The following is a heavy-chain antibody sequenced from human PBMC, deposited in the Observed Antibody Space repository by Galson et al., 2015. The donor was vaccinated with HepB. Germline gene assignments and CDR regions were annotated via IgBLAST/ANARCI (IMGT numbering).Heavy chain of an antibody. V-gene: IGHV3-33*01. CDR3: ARDGGDGYNKFDY. CDR1: GFTFSDYG. J-gene: IGHJ4*02. CDR2: IWYDGNNQ. D-gene: IGHD5-24*01. Sequence: SLRLSCAASGFTFSDYGMHWVRQAPGKGLVWLAFIWYDGNNQYYLDSLKGRFTISRDNSKNTLYLQMNSLRAEDTALYYCARDGGDGYNKFDYWGQGTLVTVSS.